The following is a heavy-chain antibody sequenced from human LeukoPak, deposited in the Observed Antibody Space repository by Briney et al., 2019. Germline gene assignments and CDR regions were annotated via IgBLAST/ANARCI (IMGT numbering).Heavy chain of an antibody. Sequence: SETLSLTCTVSGYSISSGYFWGWIRQPPGKGLEWIGYIYYSGSTNYNPSLKSRVTISVDTSKNQFSLKLSSVTAADTAVYYCARDYWGGSHYYYMDVWGKGTTVTVSS. D-gene: IGHD3-16*01. J-gene: IGHJ6*03. V-gene: IGHV4-61*01. CDR3: ARDYWGGSHYYYMDV. CDR1: GYSISSGYF. CDR2: IYYSGST.